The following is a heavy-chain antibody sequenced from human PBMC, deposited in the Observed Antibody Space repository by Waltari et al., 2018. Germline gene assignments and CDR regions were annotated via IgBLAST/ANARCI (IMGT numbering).Heavy chain of an antibody. J-gene: IGHJ6*02. V-gene: IGHV3-74*01. CDR3: ARVARKTYSSPVPGRDYYYGMDV. Sequence: EEQLVESGAGLVQPGESLRDSWTVSGGTFSRSWLNWVRDPPGKGLLWVARINSDGSYTSYADSVKGRLTISRDNVRNTVYLQMKSLRAEDTAVYYWARVARKTYSSPVPGRDYYYGMDVWGLGTTVTVSS. D-gene: IGHD3-22*01. CDR2: INSDGSYT. CDR1: GGTFSRSW.